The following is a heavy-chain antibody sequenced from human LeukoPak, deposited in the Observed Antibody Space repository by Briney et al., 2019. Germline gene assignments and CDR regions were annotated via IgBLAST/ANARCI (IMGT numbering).Heavy chain of an antibody. Sequence: SETLSLTCTVSGGSISSYYWGWLRQPPGKGLEWLGYIYYSGRTNCNPSLKSRLTISVDTSKNQFCLKLSSVTAADTAVYYCAKHVEGSLWFEELSPYYFDYWGQGTLVTVSS. CDR1: GGSISSYY. CDR2: IYYSGRT. D-gene: IGHD3-10*01. V-gene: IGHV4-59*08. J-gene: IGHJ4*02. CDR3: AKHVEGSLWFEELSPYYFDY.